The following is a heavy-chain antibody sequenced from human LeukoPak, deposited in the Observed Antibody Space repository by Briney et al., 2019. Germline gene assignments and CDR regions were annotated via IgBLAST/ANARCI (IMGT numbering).Heavy chain of an antibody. J-gene: IGHJ4*02. CDR2: IIPILGIA. Sequence: SVKVSCKASGYTFTSFGINWVRQAPGQGLEWMGRIIPILGIANYAQKFQGRVTITADKSTSTAYMELSSLRSEDTAVYYCARGYSSRWYSSLIFDYWGQGTLVTVSS. V-gene: IGHV1-69*04. D-gene: IGHD6-13*01. CDR3: ARGYSSRWYSSLIFDY. CDR1: GYTFTSFG.